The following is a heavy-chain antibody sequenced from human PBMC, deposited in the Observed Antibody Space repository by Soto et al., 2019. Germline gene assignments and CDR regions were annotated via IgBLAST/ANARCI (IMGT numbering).Heavy chain of an antibody. Sequence: PGESLKISCKGSGYSFTSYWIGWVRQMPGKGLEWMGIIYPGDSDTRYSPSLQGQVTISADKSISTAYLQWSSLKASDTAMYYCARHGITIFGVVTGMDVWGQGTTVTVSS. V-gene: IGHV5-51*01. CDR1: GYSFTSYW. CDR3: ARHGITIFGVVTGMDV. D-gene: IGHD3-3*01. J-gene: IGHJ6*02. CDR2: IYPGDSDT.